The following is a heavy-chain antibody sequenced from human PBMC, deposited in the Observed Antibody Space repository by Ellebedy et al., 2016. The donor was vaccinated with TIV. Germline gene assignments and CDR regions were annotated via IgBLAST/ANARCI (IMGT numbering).Heavy chain of an antibody. CDR1: GFTFSSYA. J-gene: IGHJ4*02. D-gene: IGHD3-22*01. CDR3: ARDGVGYDSSGVNDY. CDR2: ISSSSSYT. Sequence: GESLKISCAASGFTFSSYAMSWVRQAPGKGLEWVSSISSSSSYTNYADSVKGRFTISRDNAKNSLYLQMNSLRAEDTAVYYCARDGVGYDSSGVNDYWGQGTLVTVSS. V-gene: IGHV3-21*01.